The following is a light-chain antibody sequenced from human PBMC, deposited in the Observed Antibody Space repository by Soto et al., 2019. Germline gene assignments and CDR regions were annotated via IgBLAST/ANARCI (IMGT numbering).Light chain of an antibody. Sequence: DIQMTQSPSTLSASVGDRVTITCRASQSISSWLAWYQQKPGKAPKLLTYKASSLESRVPSRFSGSGSGTEFTLTISSLQPDDFATYYCQQYNSYTWTFGQGTKVEIK. CDR2: KAS. J-gene: IGKJ1*01. CDR1: QSISSW. CDR3: QQYNSYTWT. V-gene: IGKV1-5*03.